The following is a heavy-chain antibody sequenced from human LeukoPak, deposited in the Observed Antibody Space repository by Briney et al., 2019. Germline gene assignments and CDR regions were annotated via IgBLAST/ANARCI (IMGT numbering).Heavy chain of an antibody. V-gene: IGHV4-39*07. CDR2: IYYSGST. CDR1: GGSISSSSYY. CDR3: AREGEITIFGVVIIPSNAPFDY. D-gene: IGHD3-3*01. Sequence: SETLSLTCTVSGGSISSSSYYWGWIRQPPGKGLEWIGSIYYSGSTYYNPSLKSRVTISVDTSKNQFSLKLSSVTAADTAVYYCAREGEITIFGVVIIPSNAPFDYWGQGTLVTVSS. J-gene: IGHJ4*02.